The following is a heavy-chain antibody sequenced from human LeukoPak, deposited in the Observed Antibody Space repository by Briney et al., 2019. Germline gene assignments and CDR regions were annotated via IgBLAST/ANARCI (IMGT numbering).Heavy chain of an antibody. Sequence: GGSLRLSCAVSGFTVSSNYMSWVRQAPGKGLEWVSVIYDIGNTYYADSVKGRFTISRDTSKNTVYLQMDSLRAEDTAVYYCARGGMRRPYDCWGQGALVTVSS. CDR3: ARGGMRRPYDC. CDR1: GFTVSSNY. CDR2: IYDIGNT. D-gene: IGHD1-14*01. V-gene: IGHV3-53*01. J-gene: IGHJ4*02.